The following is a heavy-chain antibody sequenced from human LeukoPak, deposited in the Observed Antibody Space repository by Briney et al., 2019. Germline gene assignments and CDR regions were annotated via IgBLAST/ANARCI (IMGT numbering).Heavy chain of an antibody. V-gene: IGHV3-7*01. CDR2: IKQDGSEK. CDR1: GGSISSYY. J-gene: IGHJ6*03. Sequence: PSETLSLTCTVSGGSISSYYWSWVRQAPGKGLEWVANIKQDGSEKYYVDSVKGRFTISRDNAKNSLCLQMNSLRAEDTAVYYCARDEIVATTKANYYYYMDVWGKGTTVTISS. CDR3: ARDEIVATTKANYYYYMDV. D-gene: IGHD5-12*01.